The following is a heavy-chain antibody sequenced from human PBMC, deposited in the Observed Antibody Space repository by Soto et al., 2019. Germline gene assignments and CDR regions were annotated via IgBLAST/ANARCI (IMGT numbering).Heavy chain of an antibody. D-gene: IGHD6-13*01. V-gene: IGHV3-23*01. CDR2: ISGSGGST. CDR3: AKGPGYSSS. Sequence: GESLKISCAASGFTFSTYSMSWVRQAPGKGLEWASAISGSGGSTYYADSVKGRFTISRDNSKNTLYLQMNSLRAEDTAVYYCAKGPGYSSSWGQGTLVTVSS. J-gene: IGHJ4*02. CDR1: GFTFSTYS.